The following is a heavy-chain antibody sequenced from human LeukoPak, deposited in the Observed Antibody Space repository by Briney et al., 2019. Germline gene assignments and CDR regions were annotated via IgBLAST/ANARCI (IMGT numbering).Heavy chain of an antibody. CDR2: IGTAGDT. D-gene: IGHD4-11*01. CDR1: GFTFSGYD. J-gene: IGHJ6*03. CDR3: ARALGNYDYYYYYMDV. V-gene: IGHV3-13*01. Sequence: GGSLRLSCAASGFTFSGYDMHWVRQATGKGLEWVSAIGTAGDTYYPGSVKGRFTISRENAKNSLYLQMNSLRAGDTAVYYCARALGNYDYYYYYMDVWGKGTTVTVSS.